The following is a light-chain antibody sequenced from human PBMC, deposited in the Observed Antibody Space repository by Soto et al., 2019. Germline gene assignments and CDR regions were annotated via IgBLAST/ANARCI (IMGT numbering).Light chain of an antibody. CDR3: SSYAGSNNYV. CDR1: SSDVGGYNY. Sequence: QSALTQPASVSGSPGQSITISCTGTSSDVGGYNYVSWYQQHPGKAPKLMIYEVSNRPSGVSNRFSGSKSGNTASLTISGLLAEDEADYYCSSYAGSNNYVFGSGTKLTVL. J-gene: IGLJ1*01. V-gene: IGLV2-14*01. CDR2: EVS.